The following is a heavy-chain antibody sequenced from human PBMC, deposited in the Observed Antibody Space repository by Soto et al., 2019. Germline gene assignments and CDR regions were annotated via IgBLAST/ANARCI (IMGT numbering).Heavy chain of an antibody. CDR3: ARESALTYCSGGSCYSAFDY. D-gene: IGHD2-15*01. CDR1: GGSISSGDYY. CDR2: IYYSGST. J-gene: IGHJ4*02. V-gene: IGHV4-30-4*01. Sequence: QVQLQEAGPGLVKPSQTLSLTCTVSGGSISSGDYYWRWIRQPPGKGLEWIGYIYYSGSTYSNPSLKSRVTISVDTSKNQFSLKLSSVTAADTAVYYCARESALTYCSGGSCYSAFDYWGQGTLVTVSS.